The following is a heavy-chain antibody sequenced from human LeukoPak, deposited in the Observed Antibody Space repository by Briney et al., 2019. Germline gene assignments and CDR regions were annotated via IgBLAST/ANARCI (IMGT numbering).Heavy chain of an antibody. CDR2: ISGSGDNT. Sequence: SGGSLRLSCAASGFTFSSYTLNWVRQAPGKGLEWVSGISGSGDNTYYADSVKGRFTISRDNSKNTLYLQMNSLRGEDTAVYYCAKDGDTMSGTYYYDMDVWGKGTTVTIS. V-gene: IGHV3-23*01. CDR1: GFTFSSYT. J-gene: IGHJ6*03. CDR3: AKDGDTMSGTYYYDMDV. D-gene: IGHD1-26*01.